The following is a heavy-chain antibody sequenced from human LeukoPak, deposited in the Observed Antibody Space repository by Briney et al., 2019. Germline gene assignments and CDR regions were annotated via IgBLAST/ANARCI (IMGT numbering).Heavy chain of an antibody. CDR2: IYHSGST. J-gene: IGHJ4*02. D-gene: IGHD3-10*01. CDR3: ARHTVVRGVIIGPVDY. CDR1: GYSISSGYY. Sequence: PSETLSLTCAVSGYSISSGYYWGWIRQPPGKGLEWIGGIYHSGSTYYNPSLKSRVTISVDTSKNQFSLKLSSVTAADTAVYYCARHTVVRGVIIGPVDYWGQGTLVTVSS. V-gene: IGHV4-38-2*01.